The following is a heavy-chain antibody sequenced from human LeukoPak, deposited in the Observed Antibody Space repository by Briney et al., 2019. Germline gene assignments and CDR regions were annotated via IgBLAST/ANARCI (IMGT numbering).Heavy chain of an antibody. D-gene: IGHD3-3*01. CDR1: GGSFSGYY. J-gene: IGHJ4*02. CDR3: ARAVNYDFWGGYWEKQFDFFDY. CDR2: INHSGST. V-gene: IGHV4-34*01. Sequence: KSSETLSLTCAVYGGSFSGYYWSWIRQPPGKGLEWIGEINHSGSTNYNPSLKSRVTISVDTSKNQFSLKLSSVTAADTAVYYCARAVNYDFWGGYWEKQFDFFDYWGQGTLVTVSS.